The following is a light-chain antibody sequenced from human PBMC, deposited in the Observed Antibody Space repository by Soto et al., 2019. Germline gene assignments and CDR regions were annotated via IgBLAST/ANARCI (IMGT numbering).Light chain of an antibody. CDR1: SGYSNYK. Sequence: VVTQPPSASASLGASVTLTCTLSSGYSNYKVDWYQQRPGKGPRFVMRVGTGGIVGSKGDGIPDRFSVLASGLNRYLTIKNIQEEDESDYHCGADHGSGSNFVVVFGGGTKLTVL. J-gene: IGLJ2*01. V-gene: IGLV9-49*01. CDR3: GADHGSGSNFVVV. CDR2: VGTGGIVG.